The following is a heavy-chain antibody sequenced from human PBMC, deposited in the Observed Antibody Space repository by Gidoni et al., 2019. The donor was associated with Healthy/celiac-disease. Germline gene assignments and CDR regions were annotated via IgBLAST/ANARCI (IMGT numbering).Heavy chain of an antibody. D-gene: IGHD6-6*01. J-gene: IGHJ4*02. CDR1: GFPFSSYA. CDR2: ISGSGGST. V-gene: IGHV3-23*01. Sequence: EVQLLESGGGLVQPGGSLRLSCAASGFPFSSYAMSWVRQAPGKGLELVSAISGSGGSTYYADSVKGRFTISRDNSKNTLYLQMNSLRAEDTAVYYGAKDLRYSSSSYFDYWGQGTLVTVSS. CDR3: AKDLRYSSSSYFDY.